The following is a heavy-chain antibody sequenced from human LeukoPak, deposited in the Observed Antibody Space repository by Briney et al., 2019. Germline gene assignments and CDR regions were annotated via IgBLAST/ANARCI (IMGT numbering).Heavy chain of an antibody. J-gene: IGHJ4*02. V-gene: IGHV1-2*02. Sequence: ASVKVSCKASGYTFTGYYMHWVRRAPGQGLEWMGWINPNSGGTNYAQKFQGRVTMTRDASISTAYMELSRLRSDDTAVYYCARVGPYGDYVGYYFDYWGQGTLVTVSS. D-gene: IGHD4-17*01. CDR2: INPNSGGT. CDR1: GYTFTGYY. CDR3: ARVGPYGDYVGYYFDY.